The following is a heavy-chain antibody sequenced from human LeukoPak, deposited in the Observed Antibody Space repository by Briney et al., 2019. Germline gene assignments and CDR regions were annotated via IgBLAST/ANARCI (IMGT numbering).Heavy chain of an antibody. CDR3: ARVSSGWYGIIDY. D-gene: IGHD6-19*01. J-gene: IGHJ4*02. CDR1: GGSFSGYY. Sequence: KSSETLSLTCAVYGGSFSGYYWSWIRQPPGKGLEWIGEINHSGSTNYNPSLKSRVTISVDTSKNQFSLKPSSVTAADTAVYYCARVSSGWYGIIDYWGQGTLVTVSS. CDR2: INHSGST. V-gene: IGHV4-34*01.